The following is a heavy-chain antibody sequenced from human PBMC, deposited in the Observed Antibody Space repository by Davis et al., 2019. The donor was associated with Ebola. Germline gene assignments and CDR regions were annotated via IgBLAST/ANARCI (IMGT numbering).Heavy chain of an antibody. Sequence: AGSLTLSCSASGFTFSSYAMSWVRQAPGKGREWVSAISVSGGSTYYADSVKGRFTISRDNSKNTLYLQMNSLRAEDTAVYYCAKWDCSGGSCDTLDYWGQGTLVTVSS. J-gene: IGHJ4*02. D-gene: IGHD2-15*01. V-gene: IGHV3-23*01. CDR2: ISVSGGST. CDR1: GFTFSSYA. CDR3: AKWDCSGGSCDTLDY.